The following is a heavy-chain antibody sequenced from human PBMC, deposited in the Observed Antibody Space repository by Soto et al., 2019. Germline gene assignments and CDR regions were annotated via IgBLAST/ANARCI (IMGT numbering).Heavy chain of an antibody. Sequence: EVQLVESGGGMVQPGGSLRLSCLASGFTFADFWMTWVRQAPGRGLEWVAHIKRDESQKDYLDSVKGRFTISRDNAKNSLYLQINSVRAEDMAMYYCARDRTDCRSNTCEDGFDSWGQGTRVTV. CDR2: IKRDESQK. CDR1: GFTFADFW. J-gene: IGHJ3*02. V-gene: IGHV3-7*01. D-gene: IGHD2-21*01. CDR3: ARDRTDCRSNTCEDGFDS.